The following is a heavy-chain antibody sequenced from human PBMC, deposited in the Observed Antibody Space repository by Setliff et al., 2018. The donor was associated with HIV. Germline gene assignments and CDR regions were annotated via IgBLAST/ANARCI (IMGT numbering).Heavy chain of an antibody. CDR2: IHYTGTT. CDR1: GGSITGSPYF. J-gene: IGHJ6*03. Sequence: SETLSLTCTVSGGSITGSPYFWGWIRRPPLKGLEWIASIHYTGTTYYHPSLESRVTLSVDMSRNQFSLRLTSVTAADTGVYYCARHSDSSSWPPGGYYHYMDVWGKGTTVTVSS. D-gene: IGHD6-13*01. CDR3: ARHSDSSSWPPGGYYHYMDV. V-gene: IGHV4-39*01.